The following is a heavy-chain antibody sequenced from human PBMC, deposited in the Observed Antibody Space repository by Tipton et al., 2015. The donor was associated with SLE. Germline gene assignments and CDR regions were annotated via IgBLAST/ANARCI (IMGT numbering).Heavy chain of an antibody. CDR2: IGGSGGTT. J-gene: IGHJ3*02. CDR1: GFTFSSFG. CDR3: ARDYVWGTEDVGHDAFNI. D-gene: IGHD3-16*01. Sequence: GSLRLSCAASGFTFSSFGMSWVRQAPGKGLEWVSAIGGSGGTTYYADSVKGRFTISRDNSNNNMYLQMSSLRAEDTAIYYCARDYVWGTEDVGHDAFNIWGRGTMVAVSS. V-gene: IGHV3-23*01.